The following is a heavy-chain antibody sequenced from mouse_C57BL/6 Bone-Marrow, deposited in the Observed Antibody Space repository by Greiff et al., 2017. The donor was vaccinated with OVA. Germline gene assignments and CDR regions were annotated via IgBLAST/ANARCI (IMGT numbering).Heavy chain of an antibody. CDR3: ARRNWRDFDF. CDR1: GYTFTSYW. D-gene: IGHD4-1*01. Sequence: QVQLQQPGAELVKPGASVKMSCKASGYTFTSYWITWVKQRPGPGLEWIGDIYPGSGSTNYNEKFKRKATLTVDTAARTAYMQHRSLTSEDSAVVYCARRNWRDFDFWGKGTTVTVSS. J-gene: IGHJ1*03. CDR2: IYPGSGST. V-gene: IGHV1-55*01.